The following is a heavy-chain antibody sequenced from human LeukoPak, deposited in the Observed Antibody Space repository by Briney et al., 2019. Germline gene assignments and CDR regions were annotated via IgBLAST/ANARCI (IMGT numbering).Heavy chain of an antibody. CDR2: IYYSGST. CDR1: GGSISSYY. CDR3: ARYEWGSSSPYFDY. D-gene: IGHD6-6*01. Sequence: SETLSLTCTLSGGSISSYYWSWIRQPPLKRLEWIGYIYYSGSTNYNPSLKSRVTISVDTSKNQFSLKLSSVTAADTAVYYCARYEWGSSSPYFDYWGQGTLVTVSS. V-gene: IGHV4-59*01. J-gene: IGHJ4*02.